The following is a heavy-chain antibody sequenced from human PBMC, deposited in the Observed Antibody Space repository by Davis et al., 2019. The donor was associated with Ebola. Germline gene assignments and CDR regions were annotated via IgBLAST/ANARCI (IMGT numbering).Heavy chain of an antibody. D-gene: IGHD2-8*01. CDR2: ISGSAATI. CDR1: GFTFSSHA. J-gene: IGHJ4*02. Sequence: PGGSLRLSCAAFGFTFSSHAMSWVRQAPGKGLEWVSSISGSAATIYYADSVKGRFTISRDNSENTLYLQMNSLRVEDTAVYYCAKDPDMVYHTDDLDFWGQGTMVTVSS. V-gene: IGHV3-23*01. CDR3: AKDPDMVYHTDDLDF.